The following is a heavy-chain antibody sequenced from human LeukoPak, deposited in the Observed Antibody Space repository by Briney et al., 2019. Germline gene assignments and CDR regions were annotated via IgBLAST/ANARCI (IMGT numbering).Heavy chain of an antibody. CDR3: ARDRGVTTRPRGYFDF. CDR1: GFIFSRYS. V-gene: IGHV3-48*02. CDR2: ISSGSSTI. Sequence: PGGSLRLSCAASGFIFSRYSMNWVRQAPGKGLEWVSYISSGSSTIYYADSVKGRSTISRDSANSLHLQMNSLRDEDTAVYYCARDRGVTTRPRGYFDFWGQGTLVTVSS. J-gene: IGHJ4*02. D-gene: IGHD1-1*01.